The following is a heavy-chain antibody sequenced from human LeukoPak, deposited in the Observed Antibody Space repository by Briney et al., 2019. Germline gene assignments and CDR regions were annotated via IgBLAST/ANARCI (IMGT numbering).Heavy chain of an antibody. J-gene: IGHJ4*02. CDR3: AGGYDEDYFDY. Sequence: GESLKISCRGSGYSFTKYWIGWVRQMPGKGLEWMGIIHPGDSNTRYSPSFQGQVTISADKSISTAYLQWSSLKASDTAMYYCAGGYDEDYFDYWGQGTLVTVSS. CDR2: IHPGDSNT. D-gene: IGHD5-12*01. CDR1: GYSFTKYW. V-gene: IGHV5-51*01.